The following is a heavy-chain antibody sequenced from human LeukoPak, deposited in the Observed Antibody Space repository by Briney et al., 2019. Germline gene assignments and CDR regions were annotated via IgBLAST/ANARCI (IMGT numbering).Heavy chain of an antibody. CDR1: GYTFTSYD. CDR2: MNPNSGNT. Sequence: ASVKVSCKASGYTFTSYDINWVRQATGQGLEWMGWMNPNSGNTGYAQKFQGRVTMTRNTSISTAYMELSSLRSEDTAVYYCASGRFKDTAMVKGAYYYYMDVWGKGTTVTVSS. CDR3: ASGRFKDTAMVKGAYYYYMDV. J-gene: IGHJ6*03. V-gene: IGHV1-8*01. D-gene: IGHD5-18*01.